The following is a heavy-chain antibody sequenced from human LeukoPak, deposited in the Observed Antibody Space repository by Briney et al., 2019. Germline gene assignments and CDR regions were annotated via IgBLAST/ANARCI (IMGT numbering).Heavy chain of an antibody. CDR2: INPNSGDT. CDR1: GYTFTGYY. CDR3: ARYCSSTTCFAEDAFDI. V-gene: IGHV1-2*02. J-gene: IGHJ3*02. D-gene: IGHD2-2*01. Sequence: GASVKVSCKASGYTFTGYYLHWVRQAPGQGLEWMAWINPNSGDTHYAQKFQGRVTMTRDTSISTAYMELSRLRSDDTAVYYCARYCSSTTCFAEDAFDIWGQGTMVTVSS.